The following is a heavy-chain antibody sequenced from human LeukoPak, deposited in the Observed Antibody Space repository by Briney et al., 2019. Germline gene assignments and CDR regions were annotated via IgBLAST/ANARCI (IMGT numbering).Heavy chain of an antibody. CDR3: ARGKQQLGPFYYYYMDV. D-gene: IGHD6-13*01. CDR2: IYTSGST. V-gene: IGHV4-4*09. Sequence: SETLSLTCTVSGGSISSYYWSWIRQPPGKGLEWIGYIYTSGSTNYNPSLKSRVTISVDTSKNQFSLKLSSVTAADTAVYYCARGKQQLGPFYYYYMDVWGKGTTDTVSS. CDR1: GGSISSYY. J-gene: IGHJ6*03.